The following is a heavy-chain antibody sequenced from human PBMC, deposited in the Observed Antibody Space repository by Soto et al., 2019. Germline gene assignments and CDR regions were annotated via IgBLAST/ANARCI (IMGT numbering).Heavy chain of an antibody. CDR3: ARGPMTTVTRIDY. D-gene: IGHD4-17*01. Sequence: QVQLVQSGAEVKKPGASVKVSCKASGYTFTSYGISWVRQVPGQGLEWMGWISAYNGNTNYAQKLQVRVTMTPDPSTSTAYMELRSLRSDATAVYYCARGPMTTVTRIDYWGQGTLVTVSS. V-gene: IGHV1-18*01. CDR2: ISAYNGNT. J-gene: IGHJ4*02. CDR1: GYTFTSYG.